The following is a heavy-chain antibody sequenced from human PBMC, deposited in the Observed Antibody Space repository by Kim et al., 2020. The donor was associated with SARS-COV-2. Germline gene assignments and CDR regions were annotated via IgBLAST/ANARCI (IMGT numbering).Heavy chain of an antibody. J-gene: IGHJ3*02. CDR1: GFTFSSYG. D-gene: IGHD3-16*01. CDR2: IKQDGSEK. V-gene: IGHV3-7*04. CDR3: ARVGYGGEAFDI. Sequence: GGSLRLSCAASGFTFSSYGMSWVRQAPGKGLEWVANIKQDGSEKYYVDSVKGRFTISRDNAKNSLYLQMNSLRAEDTAVYYCARVGYGGEAFDIWGQGTMVTVPS.